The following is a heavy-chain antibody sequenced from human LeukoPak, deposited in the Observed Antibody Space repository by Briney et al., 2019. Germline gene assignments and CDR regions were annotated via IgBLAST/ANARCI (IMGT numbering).Heavy chain of an antibody. CDR2: IYSGGSA. J-gene: IGHJ6*02. D-gene: IGHD3-10*01. CDR1: GFTVSSNY. V-gene: IGHV3-53*01. CDR3: ARDQVVRGVFDYYYYGMDV. Sequence: GGSLRLSCAASGFTVSSNYMSWVRQAPGKGLEWVSVIYSGGSAYYADSVKGRFTISRDNSKNTLYLQMNSLRAEDTAVYYCARDQVVRGVFDYYYYGMDVWGQGTTVTVSS.